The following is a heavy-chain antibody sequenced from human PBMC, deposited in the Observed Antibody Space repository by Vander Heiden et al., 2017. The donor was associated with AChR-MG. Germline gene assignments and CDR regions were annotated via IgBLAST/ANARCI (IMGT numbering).Heavy chain of an antibody. CDR3: AKDRVGTDCSSTSCAKLRLAIFGVVRKRARYGMDV. CDR2: ISWNSGSI. J-gene: IGHJ6*02. Sequence: EVQLVESGGGLVQPGRSLRLSCAASGLTFDDYAMHWVRPAPGKGMDSVTGISWNSGSIGYADSVKGRFTISRDNAKNSLYLQMNSLRAEDTALYYGAKDRVGTDCSSTSCAKLRLAIFGVVRKRARYGMDVWGQGTTVTVSS. CDR1: GLTFDDYA. D-gene: IGHD2-2*01. V-gene: IGHV3-9*01.